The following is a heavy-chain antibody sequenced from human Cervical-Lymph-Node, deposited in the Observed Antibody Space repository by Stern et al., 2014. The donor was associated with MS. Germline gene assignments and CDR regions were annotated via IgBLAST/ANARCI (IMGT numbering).Heavy chain of an antibody. CDR1: GYTFSSYY. Sequence: VQLVESGAEVKKAGASVTVSCKTAGYTFSSYYIHWVRQAPGQGLEWMGVINPDYDSKTYAQKFQGRVTMIRDTSTSTVHMELSSLRFEDTAVYYCARASNGDVFDNWGQGTLLTVSS. CDR3: ARASNGDVFDN. V-gene: IGHV1-46*01. J-gene: IGHJ4*02. D-gene: IGHD4-17*01. CDR2: INPDYDSK.